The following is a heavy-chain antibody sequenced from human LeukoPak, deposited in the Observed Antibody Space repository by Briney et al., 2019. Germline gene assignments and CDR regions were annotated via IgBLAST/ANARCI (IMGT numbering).Heavy chain of an antibody. CDR1: GYTFTSYG. Sequence: ASVKVSCKASGYTFTSYGISWVRQAPGQGLEWMGWISAYNGNTNYAQKLQGRVTMTTDTSTSTAYMELRSLRSDDTAMYYCARDGGYDSYYYYGMDVWGQGTTVTVSS. CDR3: ARDGGYDSYYYYGMDV. V-gene: IGHV1-18*01. D-gene: IGHD5-12*01. J-gene: IGHJ6*02. CDR2: ISAYNGNT.